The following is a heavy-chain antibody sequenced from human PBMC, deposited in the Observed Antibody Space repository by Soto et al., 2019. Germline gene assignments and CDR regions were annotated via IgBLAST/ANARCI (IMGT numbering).Heavy chain of an antibody. CDR2: IYHSGNT. V-gene: IGHV4-4*02. Sequence: SETLSLTCAVSGCSISSRNWWSWVRQPPGKGLEWIGEIYHSGNTNYNPSLKSRVTISVDKSNNEFSLKLRSVTAADTAVYYCAPLGYCGDDDCYAAHWGQGTLVTVSS. D-gene: IGHD2-21*01. CDR1: GCSISSRNW. J-gene: IGHJ4*01. CDR3: APLGYCGDDDCYAAH.